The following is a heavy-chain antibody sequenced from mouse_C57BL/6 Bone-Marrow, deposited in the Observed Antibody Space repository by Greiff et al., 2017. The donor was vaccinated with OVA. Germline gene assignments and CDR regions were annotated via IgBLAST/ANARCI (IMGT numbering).Heavy chain of an antibody. Sequence: QVQLQQPGAELVRPGTSVKLSCKASGYTFTSYWMHWVKQRPGQGLEWIGVIDPSDSYTNYNQKFKGKATLTVDTSSSTAYMQLSSLTSEDSAVYYCAREGALLRYWYFDVWGTGTTVTVSS. J-gene: IGHJ1*03. D-gene: IGHD1-1*01. CDR1: GYTFTSYW. V-gene: IGHV1-59*01. CDR2: IDPSDSYT. CDR3: AREGALLRYWYFDV.